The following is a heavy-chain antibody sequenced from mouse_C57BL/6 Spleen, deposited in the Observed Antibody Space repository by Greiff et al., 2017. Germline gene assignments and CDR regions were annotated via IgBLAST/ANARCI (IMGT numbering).Heavy chain of an antibody. CDR1: GFTFSSYA. V-gene: IGHV5-4*01. CDR3: ARGEVDPYWDFDD. Sequence: EVQLQESGGDLVKPGGSLKLSCTASGFTFSSYAMSWVRQTPEKRLEWVAIISDGGSYTYYPDNIKGRVTLSKDNAKNNVYLQMSQLKSEDSAVYYCARGEVDPYWDFDDWGTGTTVTVAS. J-gene: IGHJ1*03. CDR2: ISDGGSYT.